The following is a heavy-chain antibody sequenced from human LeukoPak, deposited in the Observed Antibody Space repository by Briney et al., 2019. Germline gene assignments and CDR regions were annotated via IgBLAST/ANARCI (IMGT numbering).Heavy chain of an antibody. Sequence: GGSLRLSCAASGFTFSSYWMSWVRQAPGKGLEWVANIKQDGSEKYYADSVKGRFTISRDNAKNSLYLQMNSLRAEDTAVYYCARDEIVVVPAAIEYYYYYYGMDVWGQGTTVTVSS. CDR2: IKQDGSEK. D-gene: IGHD2-2*01. J-gene: IGHJ6*02. V-gene: IGHV3-7*01. CDR3: ARDEIVVVPAAIEYYYYYYGMDV. CDR1: GFTFSSYW.